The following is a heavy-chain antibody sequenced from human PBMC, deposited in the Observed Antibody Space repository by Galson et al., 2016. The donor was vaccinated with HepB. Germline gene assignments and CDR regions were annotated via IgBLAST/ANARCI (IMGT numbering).Heavy chain of an antibody. D-gene: IGHD5-24*01. CDR3: VSDRPRRDGFGELYF. V-gene: IGHV1-24*01. J-gene: IGHJ4*02. Sequence: SVKVSCKVSGHPATEFSMHWVRQAPGIGLEWMGGLDPEDGQRLFAPKFQDRLTMTEDYSTKTAYMELSSLTSEDTANYFCVSDRPRRDGFGELYFWGQGTLVTVSS. CDR2: LDPEDGQR. CDR1: GHPATEFS.